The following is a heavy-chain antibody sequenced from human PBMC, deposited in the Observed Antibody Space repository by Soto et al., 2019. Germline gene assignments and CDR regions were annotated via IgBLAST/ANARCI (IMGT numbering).Heavy chain of an antibody. D-gene: IGHD5-18*01. V-gene: IGHV1-46*01. Sequence: ASVKVSCKAIGYSFTSHYMHWVRQAPGQGLEWMGTIYPGGVNIAYAQKFKGRVTMTKDTSTDTAYMELSSLTSDYTAVYYCATDHFTAYSYGSDFDYWG. J-gene: IGHJ4*01. CDR3: ATDHFTAYSYGSDFDY. CDR1: GYSFTSHY. CDR2: IYPGGVNI.